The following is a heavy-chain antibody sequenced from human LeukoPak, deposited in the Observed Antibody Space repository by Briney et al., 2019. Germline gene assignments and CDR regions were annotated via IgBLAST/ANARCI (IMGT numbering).Heavy chain of an antibody. Sequence: GGSLSLSCAASGFTFSSYSMNWVRQAPGKGLEWVSYISSSSSTIYYADSVKGRFTISRDNAKNSLYLQMNSLRAEDTAVYYCARDLCSSTSCYPDYWGQGTLVTVSS. V-gene: IGHV3-48*01. CDR1: GFTFSSYS. D-gene: IGHD2-2*01. CDR2: ISSSSSTI. J-gene: IGHJ4*02. CDR3: ARDLCSSTSCYPDY.